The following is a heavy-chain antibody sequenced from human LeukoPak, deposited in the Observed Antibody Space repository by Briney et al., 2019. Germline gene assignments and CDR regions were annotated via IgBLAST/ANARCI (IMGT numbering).Heavy chain of an antibody. D-gene: IGHD2-2*01. CDR1: GYTFTGYN. CDR3: GRDVNIAGYCSRLSCDAVDH. Sequence: GTSVKVSCQASGYTFTGYNIYWVRQAPGQGLEWMGWINPNTGDANYAQSFQGRVTMTRDTSISTAYMELNRLTSDDTAVYYCGRDVNIAGYCSRLSCDAVDHWGQGTLVTVSS. J-gene: IGHJ4*02. CDR2: INPNTGDA. V-gene: IGHV1-2*02.